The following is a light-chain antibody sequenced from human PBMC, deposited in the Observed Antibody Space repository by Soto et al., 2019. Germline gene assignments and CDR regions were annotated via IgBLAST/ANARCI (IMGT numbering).Light chain of an antibody. CDR3: QQYNNWPIT. V-gene: IGKV3-15*01. Sequence: EIVLTQSPASLSVSPGERATLSCRASQSVRGKVAWYQQKPGQAPSLVIYDTYIRATGIPARFSGSGFGTEFTLTISSLQSEDFAVYYCQQYNNWPITFGQGTRLEIK. CDR1: QSVRGK. CDR2: DTY. J-gene: IGKJ5*01.